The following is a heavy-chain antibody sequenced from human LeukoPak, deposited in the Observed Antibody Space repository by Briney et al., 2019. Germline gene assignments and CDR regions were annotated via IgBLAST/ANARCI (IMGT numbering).Heavy chain of an antibody. CDR2: ITSSSATI. D-gene: IGHD3-22*01. J-gene: IGHJ3*02. V-gene: IGHV3-48*04. CDR3: ARDLPVYYYDSSGYYPGAFDI. Sequence: GGSLRLSCAASGFTFNYYSMNWFRQAPGKGLEWISYITSSSATIYYADSVRGRFTVSRDNAKDSLYLQMDSLRADDSAVYYCARDLPVYYYDSSGYYPGAFDIWGQGTMVTVSS. CDR1: GFTFNYYS.